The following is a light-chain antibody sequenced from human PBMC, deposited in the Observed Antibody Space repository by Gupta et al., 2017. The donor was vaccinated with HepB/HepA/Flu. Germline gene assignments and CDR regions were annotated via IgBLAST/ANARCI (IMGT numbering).Light chain of an antibody. V-gene: IGLV3-21*04. J-gene: IGLJ1*01. CDR2: HDN. Sequence: SYVLTPPPSVSVAPGKTASITCGGNNIGSKSVHWYQQKPGQAPVLVIYHDNDRPSGIPERFSGSNSGNTATLTISGVEAGDEADYYCQVWDSSSNHFVFGTGTKVTVL. CDR3: QVWDSSSNHFV. CDR1: NIGSKS.